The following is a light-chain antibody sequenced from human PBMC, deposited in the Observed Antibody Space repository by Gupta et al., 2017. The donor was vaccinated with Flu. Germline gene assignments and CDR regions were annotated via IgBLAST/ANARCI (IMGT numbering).Light chain of an antibody. Sequence: QSALTQPPSASGSPGQSITISCTGTSSDIGAYKYVSWHQQHAGKAPKLIIYEVTKRPSGVPDRFSGSKSGNTASLTVSGLQAEDEGDYYCSSHTVSDTFVFGTGNAVTVL. CDR3: SSHTVSDTFV. V-gene: IGLV2-8*01. CDR1: SSDIGAYKY. J-gene: IGLJ1*01. CDR2: EVT.